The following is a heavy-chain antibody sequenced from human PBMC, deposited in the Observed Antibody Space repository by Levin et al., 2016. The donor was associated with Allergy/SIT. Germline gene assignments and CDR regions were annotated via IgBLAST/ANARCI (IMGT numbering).Heavy chain of an antibody. Sequence: GGSLRLSCKGSGYSFTSYWIGWVRQMPGKGLEWMGIIYPGDSDTRYSPSFQGQVTISADKSISTAYLQWSSLKASDTAMYYCARLIGSGWLGYYYYGMDVWGQGTTVTVSS. V-gene: IGHV5-51*01. D-gene: IGHD6-19*01. CDR2: IYPGDSDT. CDR1: GYSFTSYW. CDR3: ARLIGSGWLGYYYYGMDV. J-gene: IGHJ6*02.